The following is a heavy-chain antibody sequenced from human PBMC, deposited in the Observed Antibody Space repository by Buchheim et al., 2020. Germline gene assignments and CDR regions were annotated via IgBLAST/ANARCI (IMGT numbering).Heavy chain of an antibody. CDR2: ISSSGGST. V-gene: IGHV3-23*01. D-gene: IGHD6-19*01. CDR3: AKDRGNSGWYPLAY. Sequence: EVQLLESGGGLVQPGGSLRLSCAASGFTFISYAMSWVRQTPGKGLEWVSSISSSGGSTYYADTVKGRLTISRDNSKNTLYLQINSLRAEDTAVYYCAKDRGNSGWYPLAYWGQGTL. J-gene: IGHJ4*02. CDR1: GFTFISYA.